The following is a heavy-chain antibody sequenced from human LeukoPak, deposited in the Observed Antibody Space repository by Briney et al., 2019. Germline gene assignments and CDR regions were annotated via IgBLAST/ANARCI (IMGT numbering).Heavy chain of an antibody. J-gene: IGHJ5*02. V-gene: IGHV1-46*01. D-gene: IGHD3-22*01. CDR1: GYTFTSYY. CDR2: INPSGGST. CDR3: ARGAVYSGYYYVRPNNWFDP. Sequence: ASVKVSCKASGYTFTSYYVHWVRQAPGQGLEWMGIINPSGGSTSYAQKFQGRVTMTRDTSTSTVYMELSSLRSEDTAVYYCARGAVYSGYYYVRPNNWFDPWGQGTLVTVSS.